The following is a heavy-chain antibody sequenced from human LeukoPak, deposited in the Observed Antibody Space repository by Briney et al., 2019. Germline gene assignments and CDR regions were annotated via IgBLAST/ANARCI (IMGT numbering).Heavy chain of an antibody. CDR1: GFTFSSYE. D-gene: IGHD4-23*01. Sequence: PGGSLRLSCAASGFTFSSYEMHWIRQAPGEGLEWISYISSSDSTIYYADSVKGRFTISRDNAKNSLYLQMNSLRAEDTAVYYCARDYGGSSPFDSWGQGTLVTVSS. CDR3: ARDYGGSSPFDS. J-gene: IGHJ4*02. CDR2: ISSSDSTI. V-gene: IGHV3-48*03.